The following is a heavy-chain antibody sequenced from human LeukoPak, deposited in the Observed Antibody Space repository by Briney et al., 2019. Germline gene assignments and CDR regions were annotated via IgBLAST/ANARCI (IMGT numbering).Heavy chain of an antibody. CDR2: TYYSGSI. D-gene: IGHD2-15*01. V-gene: IGHV4-59*01. Sequence: SETLSLTCTVSGGSISSYYWSWIRQPPGKGLEWIGYTYYSGSINYNASLTNRVTISVDTSKNQFSLKLSSVTAADTAVYYCAREVGYCSGGSCYSYFDYWGQGTLVTVSS. CDR3: AREVGYCSGGSCYSYFDY. CDR1: GGSISSYY. J-gene: IGHJ4*02.